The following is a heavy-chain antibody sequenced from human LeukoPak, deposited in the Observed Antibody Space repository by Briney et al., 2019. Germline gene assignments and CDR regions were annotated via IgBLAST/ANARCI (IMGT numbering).Heavy chain of an antibody. J-gene: IGHJ6*03. Sequence: GGSLRLSCAASGFTFSSYAMSWVRQAPGKGLEWVSAISGSGGSTYYADSVKGRFTISRDNAKNSLYLQMNSLRAEDTAVYYCARDAIERFVLYYYYYYMDVWGKGTTVTVSS. D-gene: IGHD1-1*01. CDR1: GFTFSSYA. V-gene: IGHV3-23*01. CDR3: ARDAIERFVLYYYYYYMDV. CDR2: ISGSGGST.